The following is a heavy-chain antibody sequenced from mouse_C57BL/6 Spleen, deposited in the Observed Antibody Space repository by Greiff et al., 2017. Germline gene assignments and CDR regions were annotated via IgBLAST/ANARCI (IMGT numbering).Heavy chain of an antibody. J-gene: IGHJ1*03. CDR3: ASSLAGEGNWYFDV. CDR2: IDTSDSYT. V-gene: IGHV1-69*01. Sequence: VKLQQPGAELVMPGASVKLSCKASGYTFTSYWMHWVKQRPGQGLEWIGEIDTSDSYTNYNQKFKGKSTLTVDKSSSTAYMQLSSLTSEDSAVYYCASSLAGEGNWYFDVWGTGTTVTVSS. CDR1: GYTFTSYW. D-gene: IGHD4-1*01.